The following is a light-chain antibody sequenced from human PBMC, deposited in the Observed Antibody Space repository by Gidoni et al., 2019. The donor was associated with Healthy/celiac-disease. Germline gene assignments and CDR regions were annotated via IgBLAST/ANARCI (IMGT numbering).Light chain of an antibody. CDR2: AVS. V-gene: IGLV2-14*03. Sequence: QSALTQPASVYGSPGQSITISCTGTSSDVGGYHYVSWYQQPPGKAPKLMIYAVSNRPSGVSNRFSVSKSGDTASLTISGLHAEDEADYYCSSYTTSSTPVVFGGGTKLTVL. CDR1: SSDVGGYHY. CDR3: SSYTTSSTPVV. J-gene: IGLJ2*01.